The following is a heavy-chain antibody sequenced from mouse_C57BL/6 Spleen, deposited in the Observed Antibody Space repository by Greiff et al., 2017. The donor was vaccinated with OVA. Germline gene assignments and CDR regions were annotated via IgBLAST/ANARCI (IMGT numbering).Heavy chain of an antibody. CDR2: INPNNGGT. D-gene: IGHD2-1*01. V-gene: IGHV1-22*01. CDR3: ARRGGTIYYGNPVEAMDY. CDR1: GYTFTDYN. J-gene: IGHJ4*01. Sequence: VQLQQSGPELVKPGASVKMSCKASGYTFTDYNMHWVKQSHGKSLEWIGYINPNNGGTSYNQKFKGKATLTVNKSSSTAYMELRSLTSEDSAVYYCARRGGTIYYGNPVEAMDYWGQGTSVTVSS.